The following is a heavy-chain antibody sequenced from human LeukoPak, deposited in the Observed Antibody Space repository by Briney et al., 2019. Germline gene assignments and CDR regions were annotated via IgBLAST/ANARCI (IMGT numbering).Heavy chain of an antibody. CDR2: INPNSGGT. D-gene: IGHD1-26*01. V-gene: IGHV1-2*02. J-gene: IGHJ4*02. CDR3: ARELHSGSYSGDY. CDR1: GYTFTGYY. Sequence: ASVKVFCKASGYTFTGYYMHWVRQAPGQGLEWMGWINPNSGGTNYAQKFQGRVTMTRDTSISTAYMELSRLRSDDTAVYYCARELHSGSYSGDYWGQGTLVTVSS.